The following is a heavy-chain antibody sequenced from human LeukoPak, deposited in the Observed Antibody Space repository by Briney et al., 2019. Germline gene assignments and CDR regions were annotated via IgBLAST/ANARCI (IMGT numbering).Heavy chain of an antibody. CDR2: ISSSSSYI. V-gene: IGHV3-21*01. CDR1: GFTFSSYS. D-gene: IGHD2-2*01. J-gene: IGHJ5*02. Sequence: PGGSLRLSCAASGFTFSSYSMNWVRQAPGKGLEWVSSISSSSSYIYYADSVKGRFTISRDNAKNSLYLQMNGLRAEDTAVYYCARDDCSTSSCQKHQNWFDPWGQGTLVTVSS. CDR3: ARDDCSTSSCQKHQNWFDP.